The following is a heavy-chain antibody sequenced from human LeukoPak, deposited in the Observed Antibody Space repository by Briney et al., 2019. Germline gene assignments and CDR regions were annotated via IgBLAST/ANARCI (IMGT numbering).Heavy chain of an antibody. CDR1: GFTFSNAW. D-gene: IGHD5-18*01. V-gene: IGHV3-15*01. CDR2: IKSKTDGGTT. Sequence: PGGSLRLSCAASGFTFSNAWMSWVRQAPGKGLEWVGRIKSKTDGGTTDYAAPVKGRFTISRDDSKNTLYLQMNSLKTEDTAVYYCTTDRRGYSYGFGLRYWGLGTLVTVSS. CDR3: TTDRRGYSYGFGLRY. J-gene: IGHJ4*02.